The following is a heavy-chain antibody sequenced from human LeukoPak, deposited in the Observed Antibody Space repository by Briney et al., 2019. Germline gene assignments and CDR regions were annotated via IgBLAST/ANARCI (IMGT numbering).Heavy chain of an antibody. V-gene: IGHV4-34*01. CDR2: INHSGST. Sequence: SETPSLTCAVYGGSFSGYYWSWIRQPPGKGLEWIGEINHSGSTNYNPSLKSRVTISVDTSKNQFSLKLSSVTAADTAVYYCARGEFTTWYYYYMDVWGKGTTVTVSS. D-gene: IGHD3-22*01. J-gene: IGHJ6*03. CDR1: GGSFSGYY. CDR3: ARGEFTTWYYYYMDV.